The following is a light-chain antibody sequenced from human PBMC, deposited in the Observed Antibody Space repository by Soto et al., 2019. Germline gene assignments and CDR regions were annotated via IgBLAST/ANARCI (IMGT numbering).Light chain of an antibody. V-gene: IGKV4-1*01. CDR2: WAS. CDR1: QSILYSSNNRSY. J-gene: IGKJ1*01. CDR3: LQYYTTPEA. Sequence: DIVMTQSPDSLAVSLGERATINCKSSQSILYSSNNRSYLAWYQQKPGQRPKLLIYWASTRESGVPDRFSGSGSGTDFTLTISSLQTEDVAVYYCLQYYTTPEAFGQGTKVEIK.